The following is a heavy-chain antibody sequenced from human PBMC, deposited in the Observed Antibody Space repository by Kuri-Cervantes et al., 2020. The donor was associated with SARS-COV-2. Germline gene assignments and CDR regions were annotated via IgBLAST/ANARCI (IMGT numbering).Heavy chain of an antibody. V-gene: IGHV4-59*11. J-gene: IGHJ3*02. CDR1: GGSISSHY. CDR3: AREGGGTPTIFGVVGAFDI. CDR2: IYYSGST. Sequence: SETLSLTCTVSGGSISSHYWSWIRQPPGTGLEWIGYIYYSGSTNYNPSLKSRVTISVDTSKNQFSLKLSSVPAADTAVYYCAREGGGTPTIFGVVGAFDIWGQGTMVTVSS. D-gene: IGHD3-3*01.